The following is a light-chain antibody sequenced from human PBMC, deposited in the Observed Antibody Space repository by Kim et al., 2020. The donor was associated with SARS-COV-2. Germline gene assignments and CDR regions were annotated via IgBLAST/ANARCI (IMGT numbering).Light chain of an antibody. V-gene: IGKV3-15*01. CDR2: GAS. CDR1: QSVSSN. J-gene: IGKJ1*01. CDR3: QQYNNWPRT. Sequence: EIVMTQSPATLSVSPGERATLSCRASQSVSSNLVWYQQKPGQAPRLLIYGASTRATGIPARFSGSGSGTEFTLTISSLQSEDFAVYYCQQYNNWPRTFGQGTTVDI.